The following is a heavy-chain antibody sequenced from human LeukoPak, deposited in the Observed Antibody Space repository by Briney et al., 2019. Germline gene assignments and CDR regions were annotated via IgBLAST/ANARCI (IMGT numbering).Heavy chain of an antibody. Sequence: GGSLRLSCAASGFTCSSYAMSWVRQAPGKGLEWVSTIYDSGDNTYYADSVKVPITISRDNTKNTLYLQMNSLRAEDTAVYYCAKDRAVVPAAMNYWGQGTLVTVSS. J-gene: IGHJ4*02. CDR3: AKDRAVVPAAMNY. D-gene: IGHD2-2*01. CDR1: GFTCSSYA. V-gene: IGHV3-23*01. CDR2: IYDSGDNT.